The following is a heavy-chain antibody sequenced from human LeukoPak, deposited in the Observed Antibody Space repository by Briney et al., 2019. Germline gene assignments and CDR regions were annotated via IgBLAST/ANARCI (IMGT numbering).Heavy chain of an antibody. D-gene: IGHD3-3*01. Sequence: SETLSLTCTVSGYSISSGYYWGWIRQPPGKGLEWIGSIYHSGSTYYNPSLKSRVTISVDTSKNQFSLKLSSVTAADTAVYYCARVGQRYYDFWSGYSYSRGFGPWGQGTLVTVSS. V-gene: IGHV4-38-2*02. CDR1: GYSISSGYY. CDR3: ARVGQRYYDFWSGYSYSRGFGP. J-gene: IGHJ5*02. CDR2: IYHSGST.